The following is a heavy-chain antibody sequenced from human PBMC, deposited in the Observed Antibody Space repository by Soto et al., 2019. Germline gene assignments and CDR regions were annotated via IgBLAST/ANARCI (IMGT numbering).Heavy chain of an antibody. CDR1: GVTFTTYR. V-gene: IGHV3-7*03. Sequence: GGSLRLSCLASGVTFTTYRMSWVREPPGKGLEWVANIRQDGGAQYYVDSVKGRFTISRDNAKNSVYLQMDSLRVEDTAVYYCVRGGHGSGSYLGSCWGQGILVTVCS. CDR2: IRQDGGAQ. J-gene: IGHJ4*02. D-gene: IGHD3-10*01. CDR3: VRGGHGSGSYLGSC.